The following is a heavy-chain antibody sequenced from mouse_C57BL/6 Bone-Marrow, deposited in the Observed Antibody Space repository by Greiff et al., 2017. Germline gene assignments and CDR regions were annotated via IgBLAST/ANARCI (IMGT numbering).Heavy chain of an antibody. J-gene: IGHJ4*01. D-gene: IGHD1-1*01. CDR2: ISYDGSN. CDR3: ARDPYYYGSSYDYAMDY. CDR1: GYSITSGYY. Sequence: VQLQQSGPGLVKPSQSLSLTCSVTGYSITSGYYWNWIRQFPGNKLEWMGYISYDGSNNSNPSLKNRISITRDTSKNQFFLNLNSVTTEDTATYYCARDPYYYGSSYDYAMDYWGQGTSVTVSS. V-gene: IGHV3-6*01.